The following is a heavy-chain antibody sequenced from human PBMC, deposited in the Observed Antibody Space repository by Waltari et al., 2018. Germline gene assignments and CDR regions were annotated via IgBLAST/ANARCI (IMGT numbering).Heavy chain of an antibody. CDR3: ARERASGSSSWLSAFYYYYGMDV. V-gene: IGHV3-33*01. Sequence: QVQLVESGGGVVQPGRSMRLSCAASGFTFSSYGMHWVRQAPGKGLEWVAVIWYDGSNKYYADSVKGRFTISRDNSKNTLYLQMNSLRAEDTAVYYCARERASGSSSWLSAFYYYYGMDVWDQGP. D-gene: IGHD6-13*01. CDR2: IWYDGSNK. J-gene: IGHJ6*02. CDR1: GFTFSSYG.